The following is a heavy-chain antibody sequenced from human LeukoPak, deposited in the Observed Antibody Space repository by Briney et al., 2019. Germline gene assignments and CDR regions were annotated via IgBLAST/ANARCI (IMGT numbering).Heavy chain of an antibody. J-gene: IGHJ4*02. V-gene: IGHV4-59*08. Sequence: SETLSLTCTVSGGSISSYYWSWIRQPPGKGLEWIGYVYYSGSTNYNPSLNSRVTISVDTSKNQFSLKLSSVTSADTAVYYCARQRYFNYWGQGTLVTVSS. CDR1: GGSISSYY. CDR2: VYYSGST. CDR3: ARQRYFNY.